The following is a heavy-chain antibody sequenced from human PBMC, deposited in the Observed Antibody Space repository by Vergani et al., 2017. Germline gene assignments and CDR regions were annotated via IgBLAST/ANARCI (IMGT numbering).Heavy chain of an antibody. Sequence: EVQLVESGGGLLQPGGSLRLSCAASGFTFSSYSMNWVRQAPGKGLEWVSYISSISSTIYYADSVKGRFTISRDNAKNSLYLDMSSLRAEDTAVYYCVRDVRVSRTWGQGTLVAVSS. J-gene: IGHJ3*01. CDR1: GFTFSSYS. CDR3: VRDVRVSRT. V-gene: IGHV3-48*01. CDR2: ISSISSTI.